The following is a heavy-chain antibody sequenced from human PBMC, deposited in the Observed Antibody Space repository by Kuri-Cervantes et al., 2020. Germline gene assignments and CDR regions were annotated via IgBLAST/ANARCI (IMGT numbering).Heavy chain of an antibody. D-gene: IGHD5-24*01. CDR2: IYYSGST. Sequence: SETLSLTCTVSGGSISSYYWSWIRQPPGKGLEWIGYIYYSGSTNYNPSLKSRVTISVDTSKNQFSLKLSSVTAADTAVYYCARGYQGIATLYYFDDWGKGTLVTVSS. J-gene: IGHJ4*02. CDR1: GGSISSYY. V-gene: IGHV4-59*01. CDR3: ARGYQGIATLYYFDD.